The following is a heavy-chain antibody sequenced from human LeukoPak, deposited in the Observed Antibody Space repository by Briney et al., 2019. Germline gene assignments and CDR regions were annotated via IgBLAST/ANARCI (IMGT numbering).Heavy chain of an antibody. CDR3: ARGLGGSSTSCSDY. J-gene: IGHJ4*02. D-gene: IGHD2-2*01. CDR2: ISSSSSYI. CDR1: GFTFSSYS. Sequence: GGSLRLSCAASGFTFSSYSMNWVRQAPGKGLEWVSSISSSSSYIYYADSVKGRFTISRDNAKNSLYLQMNSLRAEDTAVYYCARGLGGSSTSCSDYWGQGTLVTVSS. V-gene: IGHV3-21*01.